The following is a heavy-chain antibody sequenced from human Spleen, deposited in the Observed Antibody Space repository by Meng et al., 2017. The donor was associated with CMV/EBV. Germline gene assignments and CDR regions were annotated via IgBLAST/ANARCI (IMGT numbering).Heavy chain of an antibody. Sequence: ASVKVSCKASGYIFTSYGISWVRQAPGQGLEWMGWISAYNGNTNYAQKLQDRVTMTTDTSTSTAYMELSSLRSEDTAVYYCARDISYRDGGQLYYYYYYGMDVWGQGTTVTVSS. CDR1: GYIFTSYG. D-gene: IGHD5-18*01. CDR2: ISAYNGNT. CDR3: ARDISYRDGGQLYYYYYYGMDV. J-gene: IGHJ6*02. V-gene: IGHV1-18*01.